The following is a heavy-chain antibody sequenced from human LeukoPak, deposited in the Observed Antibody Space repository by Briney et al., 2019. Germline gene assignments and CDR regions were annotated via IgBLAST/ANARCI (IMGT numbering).Heavy chain of an antibody. CDR1: GFAFSSYG. J-gene: IGHJ3*02. D-gene: IGHD3-22*01. Sequence: HPGGSLRLSCVASGFAFSSYGMHWVRQAPGKGLEWVAVIWYDGSNKYYADSVKGRFTISRDNSKNTLYLQMNSLRAEDTAVYYCAREYRDSGGSGYYDAFDIWGQGTMVTVSS. CDR2: IWYDGSNK. V-gene: IGHV3-33*01. CDR3: AREYRDSGGSGYYDAFDI.